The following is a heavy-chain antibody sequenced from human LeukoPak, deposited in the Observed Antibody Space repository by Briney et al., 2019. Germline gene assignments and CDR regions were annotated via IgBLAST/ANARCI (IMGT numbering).Heavy chain of an antibody. CDR1: GFTFSSYG. V-gene: IGHV3-30*18. CDR3: AKESPITMVRGVMPVIDY. Sequence: GRSLRLSCAASGFTFSSYGMHWVRQAPGNGLEWVAVISYDGSNKYYADSVKGRFTISRDNSKNTRYLQMNRLRAEDTAVYYCAKESPITMVRGVMPVIDYWGQGTLVTVSS. J-gene: IGHJ4*02. CDR2: ISYDGSNK. D-gene: IGHD3-10*01.